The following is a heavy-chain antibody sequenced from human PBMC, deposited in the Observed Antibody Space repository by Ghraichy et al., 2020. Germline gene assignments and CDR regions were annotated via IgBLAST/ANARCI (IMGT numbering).Heavy chain of an antibody. CDR3: ARERSGAWRPDAVDI. CDR2: FGSGGNI. J-gene: IGHJ3*02. D-gene: IGHD2-21*02. CDR1: GFTFSTYS. V-gene: IGHV3-48*02. Sequence: GGSLRLSCATSGFTFSTYSLNWVRQAPGKGLEWVAYFGSGGNIYYADPVRGRLIISTDHAKKTPTLQMDSLRDEDTAVYYCARERSGAWRPDAVDIWGQGPMVNVS.